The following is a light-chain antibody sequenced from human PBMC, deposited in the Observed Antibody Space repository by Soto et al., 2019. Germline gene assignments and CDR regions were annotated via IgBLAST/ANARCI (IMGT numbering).Light chain of an antibody. J-gene: IGKJ1*01. CDR3: HQRQSWPRT. Sequence: SVLTQSTATLSSFPGDRVTLSCRASQAVNTRLAWYQHKPGQAPRLLIYLTSNRAAGIPARFSGSGSGTDFTLTISDVEPEDFAVYYCHQRQSWPRTFGQGTKVDI. V-gene: IGKV3-11*01. CDR2: LTS. CDR1: QAVNTR.